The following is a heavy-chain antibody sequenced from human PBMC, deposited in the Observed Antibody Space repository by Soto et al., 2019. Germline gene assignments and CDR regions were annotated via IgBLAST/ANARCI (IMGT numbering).Heavy chain of an antibody. CDR3: SLNNWKLRRYYYGMDV. CDR2: IHHSGST. J-gene: IGHJ6*02. V-gene: IGHV4-34*01. CDR1: GGSRSGSC. Sequence: SATKSRRCTGDGGSRSGSCGSCIRPPPGEGLEWIGEIHHSGSTNYNPSLKSRVTISVDTSKNQFSLKLSSVTAADTAVYYCSLNNWKLRRYYYGMDVWGQGITVTAS. D-gene: IGHD1-20*01.